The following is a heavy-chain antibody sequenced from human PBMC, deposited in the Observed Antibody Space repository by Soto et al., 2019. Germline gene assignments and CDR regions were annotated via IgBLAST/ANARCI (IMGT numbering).Heavy chain of an antibody. CDR1: AGFTFSDHY. CDR2: SRNKADSYTT. D-gene: IGHD6-13*01. V-gene: IGHV3-72*01. Sequence: GGSLRLSCVASAGFTFSDHYMDWVRQAPGKGLEWVGRSRNKADSYTTEYAASVKGRFTISRDDSKNSLYLQMNSLKTGDTAVYYCTRLWGYTENQVDPLDYWGQGTLVTVSS. J-gene: IGHJ4*02. CDR3: TRLWGYTENQVDPLDY.